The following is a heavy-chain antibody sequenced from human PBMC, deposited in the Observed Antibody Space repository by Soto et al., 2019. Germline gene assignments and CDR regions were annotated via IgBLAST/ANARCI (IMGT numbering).Heavy chain of an antibody. V-gene: IGHV4-59*08. CDR3: ARLDSGYGYDYYYYMDV. D-gene: IGHD5-12*01. CDR1: GGSISSYY. Sequence: PSKTLSLTCTVSGGSISSYYWSWIRQPPGKGLEWIGYIYYSGSTNYNPSLKSRVTISVDTSKNQFSLKLSSVTAADTAVYYCARLDSGYGYDYYYYMDVWGKGTTVTVSS. J-gene: IGHJ6*03. CDR2: IYYSGST.